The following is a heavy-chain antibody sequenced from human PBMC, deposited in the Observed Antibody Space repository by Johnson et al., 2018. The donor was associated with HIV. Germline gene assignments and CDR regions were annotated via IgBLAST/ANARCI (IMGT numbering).Heavy chain of an antibody. CDR2: IRSSGSII. D-gene: IGHD2-21*02. Sequence: VPLVESGGGLVKPGGSLRLSCAASGFTFSDYYMSWIRQAPGKGLEWVSYIRSSGSIIYYADSVKGRFTISRDNSKNTLYLQMNNLRAEDTAVYFCARGCGGDCAHQEAFDIWGQGTMVTVSS. CDR3: ARGCGGDCAHQEAFDI. CDR1: GFTFSDYY. V-gene: IGHV3-11*01. J-gene: IGHJ3*02.